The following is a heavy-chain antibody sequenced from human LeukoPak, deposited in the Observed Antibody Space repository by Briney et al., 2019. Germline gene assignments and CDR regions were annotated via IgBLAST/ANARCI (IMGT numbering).Heavy chain of an antibody. CDR1: GFTFSDSY. V-gene: IGHV3-11*04. J-gene: IGHJ4*02. CDR3: AKPLYSGYDYRGFDY. Sequence: PGGSLRLSCAASGFTFSDSYMSWVRQAPGKGLEWVSYISSSGSTIYYADSVKGRFTISRDNAKNSLYLQMNSLRAEDTAVYYCAKPLYSGYDYRGFDYWGQGTLVTVSS. CDR2: ISSSGSTI. D-gene: IGHD5-12*01.